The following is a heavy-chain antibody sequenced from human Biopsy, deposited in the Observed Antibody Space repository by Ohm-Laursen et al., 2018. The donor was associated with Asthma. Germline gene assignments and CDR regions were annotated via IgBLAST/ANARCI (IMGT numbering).Heavy chain of an antibody. J-gene: IGHJ4*02. CDR1: GFAVSRDY. D-gene: IGHD6-19*01. CDR3: SREEPTSGWYQGSILR. CDR2: IYSGGTS. V-gene: IGHV3-66*01. Sequence: SLRLSCSASGFAVSRDYMFWVRQAPAPPPEWVSVIYSGGTSHTADSVRGRFTISRDYSKNTLYLQMHSLRAEDTAVYYCSREEPTSGWYQGSILRWGQGTLVTVSS.